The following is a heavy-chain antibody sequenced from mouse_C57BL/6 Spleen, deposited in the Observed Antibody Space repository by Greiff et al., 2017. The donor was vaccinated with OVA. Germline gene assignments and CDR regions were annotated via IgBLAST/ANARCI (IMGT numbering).Heavy chain of an antibody. CDR2: IYPGDGDT. V-gene: IGHV1-80*01. CDR3: ARGTAQARAWFAY. CDR1: GYAFSSYW. Sequence: VKLQESGAELVKPGASVKISCKASGYAFSSYWMNWVKQRPGKGLEWIGQIYPGDGDTNYNGKFKGKATLTADKSSSTAYMQLSSLTSEDSAVYFCARGTAQARAWFAYWGQGTLVTVSA. D-gene: IGHD3-2*02. J-gene: IGHJ3*01.